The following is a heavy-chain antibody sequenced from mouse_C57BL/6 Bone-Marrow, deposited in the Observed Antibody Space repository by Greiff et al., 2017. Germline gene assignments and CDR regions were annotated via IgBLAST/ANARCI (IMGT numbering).Heavy chain of an antibody. CDR2: INSDGGST. D-gene: IGHD4-1*01. CDR3: ARHENWGGLPWFAY. CDR1: EYEFPSHD. Sequence: EVNVVESGGGLVQPGESLKLSCESNEYEFPSHDMSWVRKTPEKRLELVAAINSDGGSTYYPDTMERRFIISRDNTKKTLYLQMSSLRSEDTALYYCARHENWGGLPWFAYWGQGTLVTVSA. J-gene: IGHJ3*01. V-gene: IGHV5-2*01.